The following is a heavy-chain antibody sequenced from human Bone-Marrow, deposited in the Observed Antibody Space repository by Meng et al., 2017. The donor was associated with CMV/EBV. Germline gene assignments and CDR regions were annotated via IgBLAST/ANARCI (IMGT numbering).Heavy chain of an antibody. V-gene: IGHV4-39*01. CDR2: IYYSGST. D-gene: IGHD3-10*01. Sequence: SETLSLTCTVSGGSISSSSYYWGWIRQPPGKGLEWIGSIYYSGSTYYNPSLKSRVTISVDTSKNQFSLKLSSVTAADTAVYYCARGITMVRGNYYYGMDVWGQGTTVTVSS. J-gene: IGHJ6*02. CDR1: GGSISSSSYY. CDR3: ARGITMVRGNYYYGMDV.